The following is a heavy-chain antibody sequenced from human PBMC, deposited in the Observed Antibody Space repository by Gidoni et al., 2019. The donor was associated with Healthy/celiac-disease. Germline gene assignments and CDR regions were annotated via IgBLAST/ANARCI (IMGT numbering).Heavy chain of an antibody. CDR3: ARGSHYVWGSYPY. CDR2: IYSSGST. V-gene: IGHV4-59*13. D-gene: IGHD3-16*02. Sequence: GKGLGWIVYIYSSGSTNYNPSLKSRVTISVDTSKNQFSLKLSSVTAADTAVYYCARGSHYVWGSYPYWGQGTLVTVSS. J-gene: IGHJ4*02.